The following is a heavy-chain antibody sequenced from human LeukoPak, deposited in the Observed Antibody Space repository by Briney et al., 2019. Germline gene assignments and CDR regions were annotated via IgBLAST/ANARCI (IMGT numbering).Heavy chain of an antibody. CDR3: ARDREWFGDHYYYMDV. D-gene: IGHD3-10*01. Sequence: PGGSLRLSCAASGFTFDDYGMSWVRQAPGKGLVWVSGINWNGGSTGYADSVKGRFTISRDNAKNSLYLQMNSLRAEDTALYYCARDREWFGDHYYYMDVWSKGTTVTVSS. V-gene: IGHV3-20*04. CDR2: INWNGGST. J-gene: IGHJ6*03. CDR1: GFTFDDYG.